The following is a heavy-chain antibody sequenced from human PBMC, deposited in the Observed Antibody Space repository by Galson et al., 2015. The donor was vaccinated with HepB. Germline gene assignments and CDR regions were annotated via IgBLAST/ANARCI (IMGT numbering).Heavy chain of an antibody. CDR1: GGSISSSNW. Sequence: LSLTCAVSGGSISSSNWWSWVRQPPGKGLEWIGEIYHSGSTNYNPSLKSRVTISVDKSKNQFSLKLSSVTAADTAVYYCARDRDVYSSSWYWTEKTFDPWGQGTLVTVSS. V-gene: IGHV4-4*02. CDR3: ARDRDVYSSSWYWTEKTFDP. J-gene: IGHJ5*02. CDR2: IYHSGST. D-gene: IGHD6-13*01.